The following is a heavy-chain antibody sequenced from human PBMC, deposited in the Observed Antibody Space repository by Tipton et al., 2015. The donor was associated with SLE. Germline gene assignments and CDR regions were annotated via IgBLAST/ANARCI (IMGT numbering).Heavy chain of an antibody. V-gene: IGHV4-34*01. CDR3: ARGIAVAGPFDY. Sequence: TLSLTCAVYGGSFSGYYWSWIRQPPGKGLEWIGEINHSGSTNYNPSLKSRVTISVATSKNKFSLKLSSVTAADTAVYYCARGIAVAGPFDYWGQGTLVTVSS. D-gene: IGHD6-19*01. CDR2: INHSGST. J-gene: IGHJ4*02. CDR1: GGSFSGYY.